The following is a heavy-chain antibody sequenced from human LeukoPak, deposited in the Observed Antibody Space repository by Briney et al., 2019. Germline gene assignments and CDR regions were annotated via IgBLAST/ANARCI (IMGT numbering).Heavy chain of an antibody. Sequence: SETLSLTCAVYGGSFSGYYWSWIRQPPGKGLEWIGEINHSGSTYYNPSLKSRVTISVDTSKNQFSLKLTSVTAADTAVFYCARLDSLHWYFDLWGRGTLVTVSS. CDR2: INHSGST. CDR1: GGSFSGYY. CDR3: ARLDSLHWYFDL. J-gene: IGHJ2*01. D-gene: IGHD3-22*01. V-gene: IGHV4-34*01.